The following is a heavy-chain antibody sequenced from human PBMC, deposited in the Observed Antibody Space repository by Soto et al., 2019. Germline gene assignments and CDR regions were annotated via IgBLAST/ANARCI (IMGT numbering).Heavy chain of an antibody. V-gene: IGHV4-59*13. D-gene: IGHD2-21*02. CDR2: MYNTGST. CDR3: ARYLWGYCAYDCYSLYG. J-gene: IGHJ4*01. Sequence: QPPGKGLEWIGYMYNTGSTVYNPSFKSRVTISVDTSKNQFSLKLNSVTAADTAVYYCARYLWGYCAYDCYSLYGWCRGTALTVSS.